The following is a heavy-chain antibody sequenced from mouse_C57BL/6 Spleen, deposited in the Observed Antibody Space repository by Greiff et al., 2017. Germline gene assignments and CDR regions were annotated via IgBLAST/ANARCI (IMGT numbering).Heavy chain of an antibody. CDR3: ARSSNLEGLAMDY. CDR2: IDPNSGGT. V-gene: IGHV1-72*01. J-gene: IGHJ4*01. Sequence: QVHVKQSGAELVKPGASVKLSCKASGYTFTSYWMHWVKQRPGRGLEWIGRIDPNSGGTKYNEKFKSKATLTVDKPSSTAYMQLSSLTSEDSAVYYCARSSNLEGLAMDYWGQGTSVTVSS. D-gene: IGHD2-5*01. CDR1: GYTFTSYW.